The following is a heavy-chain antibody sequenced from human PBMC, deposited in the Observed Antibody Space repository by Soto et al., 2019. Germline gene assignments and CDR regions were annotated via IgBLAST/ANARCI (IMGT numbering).Heavy chain of an antibody. CDR1: GVFVSSGSYY. CDR2: IYYGGNT. J-gene: IGHJ4*02. V-gene: IGHV4-61*01. CDR3: ARGRGGGYTYGLDY. D-gene: IGHD5-18*01. Sequence: QVQLQESGPGLVKPSETLSLTCTVSGVFVSSGSYYWSWIRQSPGKGLEWIGYIYYGGNTNYNPSLTSRVIISVDASKNQFSLTLSSVGAADTAVYYCARGRGGGYTYGLDYWGQGTLVTVSS.